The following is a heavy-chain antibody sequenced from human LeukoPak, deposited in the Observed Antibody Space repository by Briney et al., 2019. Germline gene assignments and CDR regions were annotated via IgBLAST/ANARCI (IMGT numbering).Heavy chain of an antibody. V-gene: IGHV3-11*01. CDR1: GFTFSDYY. D-gene: IGHD3-3*01. Sequence: PGGSLRLSCAASGFTFSDYYMSWIRQAPGEGLEWVSYISSSGSTIYYADSVKGRFTLSRDNAKNSLYLQMNSLRAEDTAVYYCARDMVSDFWSGTPWGQGTLVTLSS. J-gene: IGHJ5*02. CDR3: ARDMVSDFWSGTP. CDR2: ISSSGSTI.